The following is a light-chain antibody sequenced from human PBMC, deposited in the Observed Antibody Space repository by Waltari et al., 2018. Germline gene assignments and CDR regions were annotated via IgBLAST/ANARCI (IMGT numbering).Light chain of an antibody. J-gene: IGLJ2*01. CDR2: DVT. V-gene: IGLV2-11*03. CDR3: CSYVSTSVL. Sequence: SRYQPHPDKAPKLMIYDVTKRPSGVPDRFSGSKSGNTTSLTISGLQAEYEADYYCCSYVSTSVLFGGGTKLTVL.